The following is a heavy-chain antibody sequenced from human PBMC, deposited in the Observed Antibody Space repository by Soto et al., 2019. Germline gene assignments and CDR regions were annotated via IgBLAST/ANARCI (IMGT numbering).Heavy chain of an antibody. CDR3: ARERKGSQPDY. V-gene: IGHV1-69*13. CDR1: GGTCSSYA. Sequence: SVKGSCKSSGGTCSSYAIRWVRQAPGQGLEWVGGIIPIFGPANYAQKFQGRVTIPADESTSTAYMELSSLRSEDTAVYYCARERKGSQPDYWGQGTLVTVSS. CDR2: IIPIFGPA. J-gene: IGHJ4*02. D-gene: IGHD3-10*01.